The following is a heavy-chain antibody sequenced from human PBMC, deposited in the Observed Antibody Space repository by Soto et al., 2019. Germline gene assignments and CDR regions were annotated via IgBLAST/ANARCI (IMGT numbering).Heavy chain of an antibody. D-gene: IGHD3-22*01. CDR2: IYYSGST. Sequence: QLQLQESGPGLVKPSETLSLTCTVSGGSISSSSYYWGWIRQPPGKGLEWIGSIYYSGSTYYNPSPKSRVALCVERSKNQLSLERSSVTAADTAVYYCARVGGMGYYYSSGYYFDYWGRGTLVTVSS. V-gene: IGHV4-39*01. CDR3: ARVGGMGYYYSSGYYFDY. CDR1: GGSISSSSYY. J-gene: IGHJ4*02.